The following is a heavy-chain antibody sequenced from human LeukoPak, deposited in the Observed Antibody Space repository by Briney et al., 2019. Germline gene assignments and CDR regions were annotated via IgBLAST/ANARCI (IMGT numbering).Heavy chain of an antibody. J-gene: IGHJ4*02. V-gene: IGHV4-31*03. Sequence: SETLFLTCTVSGGSISSGGYYWSWIRQHPGKGLEWIGYIYYSGSTYYNPSLKSRVTISVDTSKNQFSLKLSSVTAADTAVYYCARIFPTGMGGAAAGYFDYWGQGTLVTVSS. CDR2: IYYSGST. D-gene: IGHD6-13*01. CDR3: ARIFPTGMGGAAAGYFDY. CDR1: GGSISSGGYY.